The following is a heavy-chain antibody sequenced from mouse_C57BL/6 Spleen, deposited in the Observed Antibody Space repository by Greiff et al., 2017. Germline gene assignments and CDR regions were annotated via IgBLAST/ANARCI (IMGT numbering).Heavy chain of an antibody. J-gene: IGHJ4*01. V-gene: IGHV1-64*01. Sequence: VKLQQPGAELVKPGASVKLSRKASGYTFTSYWMHWVKQRPGQGLEWIGMIHPNSGSTNYNEKFKSKATLTVDKSSSTAYMQLSSLTSEDSAVYYCAPTTAGTDYWGQGTSVTVSS. CDR2: IHPNSGST. CDR1: GYTFTSYW. D-gene: IGHD1-2*01. CDR3: APTTAGTDY.